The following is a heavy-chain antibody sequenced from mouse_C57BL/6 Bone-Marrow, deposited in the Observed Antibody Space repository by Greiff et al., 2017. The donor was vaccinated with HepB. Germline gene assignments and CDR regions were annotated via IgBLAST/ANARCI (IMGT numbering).Heavy chain of an antibody. D-gene: IGHD1-1*01. CDR2: IYPRSGNT. CDR3: ARGYGSSYWYFDV. J-gene: IGHJ1*03. V-gene: IGHV1-81*01. Sequence: QVQLQQSGAELARPGASVKLSCKASGYTFTSYGMSWVKQRTGQGLEWIGEIYPRSGNTYYNEKFKGKATLTADKSSSTAYMELRSLTSEESAVYFCARGYGSSYWYFDVWGTGTTVTVSS. CDR1: GYTFTSYG.